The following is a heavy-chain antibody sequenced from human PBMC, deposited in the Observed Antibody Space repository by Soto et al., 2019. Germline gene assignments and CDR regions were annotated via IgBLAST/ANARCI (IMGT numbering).Heavy chain of an antibody. CDR1: GYTFTSYA. V-gene: IGHV1-3*01. J-gene: IGHJ6*02. CDR2: INAGNGNT. D-gene: IGHD3-22*01. CDR3: ARDGGFYVSSGYSLYYGMAV. Sequence: ASVKVSCKASGYTFTSYAMHWVRQAPGQRLEWMGWINAGNGNTKYSQKFQGRVTITRDTSASTAYMELSSLRSEDTAVYYCARDGGFYVSSGYSLYYGMAVRGQGTTVSVS.